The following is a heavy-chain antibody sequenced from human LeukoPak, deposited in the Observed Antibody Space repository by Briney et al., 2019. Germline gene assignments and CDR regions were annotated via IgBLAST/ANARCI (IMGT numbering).Heavy chain of an antibody. D-gene: IGHD3-22*01. Sequence: ASVKVSCKASGYTFTGYYMHWVRQAPGQGLEWMGWINPNSGGTNYAQKFQGWVTMTRDTSISTAYMELSRLRSDDTAVYYCAAGYYYDSSGYLYFDYWGQGTLVTVSS. CDR3: AAGYYYDSSGYLYFDY. CDR1: GYTFTGYY. V-gene: IGHV1-2*04. CDR2: INPNSGGT. J-gene: IGHJ4*02.